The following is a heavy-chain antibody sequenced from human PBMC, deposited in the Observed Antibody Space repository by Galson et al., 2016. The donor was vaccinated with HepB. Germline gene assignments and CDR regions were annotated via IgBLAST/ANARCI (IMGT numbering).Heavy chain of an antibody. J-gene: IGHJ5*02. CDR3: ARDLLPAAIKWDWFDP. CDR2: VTPVFRRT. Sequence: SVKVSCKASGDTFNSYGLSWVRQAPGQGLEWMGGVTPVFRRTKLAQKFQGRLTITADDSTNTAYMELSSLRSEDTAIYFCARDLLPAAIKWDWFDPWGQGTLVTVS. V-gene: IGHV1-69*13. CDR1: GDTFNSYG. D-gene: IGHD2-2*02.